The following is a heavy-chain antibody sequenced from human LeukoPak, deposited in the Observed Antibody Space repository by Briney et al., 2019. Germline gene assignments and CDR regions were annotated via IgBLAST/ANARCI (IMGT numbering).Heavy chain of an antibody. D-gene: IGHD5-18*01. Sequence: HPGGSLRLSCAASGFTFSSYGMSWVRQAPGKGLELVSIISGSGGSTYYADSVKGRFTISRDNSKNTLYLQMNSLRAEDTAVYYCASLTKEHSYGRRDFDYWGQGTLVTVSS. CDR2: ISGSGGST. J-gene: IGHJ4*02. CDR3: ASLTKEHSYGRRDFDY. CDR1: GFTFSSYG. V-gene: IGHV3-23*01.